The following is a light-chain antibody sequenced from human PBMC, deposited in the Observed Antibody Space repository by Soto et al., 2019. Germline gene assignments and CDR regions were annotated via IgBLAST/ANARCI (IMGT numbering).Light chain of an antibody. CDR1: QGISSY. J-gene: IGKJ5*01. CDR3: QHRHSYPIT. CDR2: TAS. V-gene: IGKV1-9*01. Sequence: DIPLTQSPSFLSASVGDRVTITCRASQGISSYLAWYQQKPGKAPNLLIHTASTLQSGVPSRFSGSGSGTEFTLTISSLQPEDFATYYCQHRHSYPITFGQRTRLEIK.